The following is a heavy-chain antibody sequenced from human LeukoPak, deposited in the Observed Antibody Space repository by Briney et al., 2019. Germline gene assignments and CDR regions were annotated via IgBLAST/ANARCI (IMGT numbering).Heavy chain of an antibody. V-gene: IGHV2-26*01. CDR3: ARLSGSSFLTAFDV. CDR2: IFSNDEK. D-gene: IGHD6-6*01. CDR1: GFSLSDARVG. J-gene: IGHJ3*01. Sequence: SGPTLVNPTETLTLTCAVSGFSLSDARVGVTWIRQPPGKALEWLAHIFSNDEKFYSTSLRSRLTISKDTSKSQVVLTMTSVDPVDTATYFCARLSGSSFLTAFDVWGQGTVVTVSS.